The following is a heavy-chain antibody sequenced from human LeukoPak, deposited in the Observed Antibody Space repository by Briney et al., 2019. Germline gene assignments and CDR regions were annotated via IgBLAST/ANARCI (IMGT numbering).Heavy chain of an antibody. CDR3: ARKPITGTTLGPFDM. J-gene: IGHJ3*02. V-gene: IGHV3-48*01. Sequence: PGGSLRLSCAASGFAFSSHTINWVRQAPGRGLEWVLSISSGSTIIYYVDSVKGRFTISRDNARNSLYLQMNSLRADDTAVYYCARKPITGTTLGPFDMWGQGTMVTVSS. D-gene: IGHD1-7*01. CDR2: ISSGSTII. CDR1: GFAFSSHT.